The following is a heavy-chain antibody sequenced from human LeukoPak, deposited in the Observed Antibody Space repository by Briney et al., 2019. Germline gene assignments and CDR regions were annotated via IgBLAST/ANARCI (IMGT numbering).Heavy chain of an antibody. D-gene: IGHD5-18*01. J-gene: IGHJ5*02. CDR2: IKQDGSEK. CDR1: GFTFSSYW. Sequence: PGGSLRLSCAASGFTFSSYWMSWVRQAPGKGLEWVANIKQDGSEKYYVDSVKGRFTISRDNAKNSLYLQMNSLRAEDTAVYYCARVPRDTAMVTGNHWGQGTLVTVSS. V-gene: IGHV3-7*01. CDR3: ARVPRDTAMVTGNH.